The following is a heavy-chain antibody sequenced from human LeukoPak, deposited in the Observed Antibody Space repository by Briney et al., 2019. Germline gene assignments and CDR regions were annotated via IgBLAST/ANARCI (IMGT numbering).Heavy chain of an antibody. V-gene: IGHV3-23*01. J-gene: IGHJ4*02. Sequence: PGGSLRLSCAASGFTFSNYAMSWVRQAPGKGLEWVSSINGRGGSTYYADSVKGRFTISRDNSKNTVYLEMQSLTAEDTAVYYCARVRGNSDYEYFDFWGQGTLVAVSS. D-gene: IGHD4/OR15-4a*01. CDR2: INGRGGST. CDR1: GFTFSNYA. CDR3: ARVRGNSDYEYFDF.